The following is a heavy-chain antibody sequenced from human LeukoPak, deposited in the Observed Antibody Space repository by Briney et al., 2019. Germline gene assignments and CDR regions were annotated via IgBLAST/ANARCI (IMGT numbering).Heavy chain of an antibody. CDR3: TRDLAAAGTGDFGY. Sequence: GGSLRLSCTASGFTFGDYAMSWFRQAPGKGLEWAGFIRSKAYGGTTEYAASVKGRFTISRDDSKSIAYLQMNSLKTEDTAVYYCTRDLAAAGTGDFGYWGQGTLVTVSS. CDR2: IRSKAYGGTT. CDR1: GFTFGDYA. D-gene: IGHD6-13*01. J-gene: IGHJ4*02. V-gene: IGHV3-49*03.